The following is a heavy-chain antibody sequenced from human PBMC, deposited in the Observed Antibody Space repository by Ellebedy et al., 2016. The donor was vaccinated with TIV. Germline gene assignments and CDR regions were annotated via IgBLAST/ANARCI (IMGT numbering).Heavy chain of an antibody. D-gene: IGHD6-19*01. CDR3: ARDQWLGRAYYFDS. V-gene: IGHV3-7*01. CDR1: GFTFSNYW. J-gene: IGHJ4*02. CDR2: IKQDGSEK. Sequence: GESLMISCAASGFTFSNYWMTWVRQAPGKGLEWVANIKQDGSEKYYVDSVKGRFSISRDNTKNSLYLQMNSLTDEDTAVYYCARDQWLGRAYYFDSWGQGTLVTVSS.